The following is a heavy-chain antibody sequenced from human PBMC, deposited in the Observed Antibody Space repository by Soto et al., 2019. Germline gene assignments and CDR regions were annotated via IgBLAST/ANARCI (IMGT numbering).Heavy chain of an antibody. V-gene: IGHV4-34*01. D-gene: IGHD2-8*02. CDR1: GGSFSGYA. Sequence: QVQLQQWGAGLLKPSETLSLTCAVYGGSFSGYAWTWLRQPPGTGLEWLGEINHSGSTNYNPSLKSRVTISVDTSKNQFSLKLTSVTAEDTAVDYCASDKITGLFDYWGQGTRVTVSS. J-gene: IGHJ4*02. CDR3: ASDKITGLFDY. CDR2: INHSGST.